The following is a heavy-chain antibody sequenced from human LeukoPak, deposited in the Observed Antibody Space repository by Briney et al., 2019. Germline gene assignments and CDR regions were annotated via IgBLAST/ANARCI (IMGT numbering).Heavy chain of an antibody. CDR2: IYYSGST. V-gene: IGHV4-59*01. D-gene: IGHD1-26*01. CDR1: GGSISSYY. CDR3: ARSYSGSYYGYYFDY. Sequence: SETLSLTCTVSGGSISSYYWSWIRQPPGKGLEWIGYIYYSGSTNYNPSLKSRVTISVDTSRNQFSLKLSSVTAADTAVYYCARSYSGSYYGYYFDYWGQGTLVTVSS. J-gene: IGHJ4*02.